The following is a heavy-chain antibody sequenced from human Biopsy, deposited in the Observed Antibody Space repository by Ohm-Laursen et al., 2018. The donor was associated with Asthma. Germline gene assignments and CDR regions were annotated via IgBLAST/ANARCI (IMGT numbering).Heavy chain of an antibody. V-gene: IGHV4-61*08. CDR2: IHYSGST. CDR1: GAAISRGGYY. J-gene: IGHJ4*02. CDR3: AGFCSGGNCPDH. Sequence: PSQTLSLTCSVSGAAISRGGYYWTWIRQPPGKGLEWIGNIHYSGSTYSNPSLKSRVTISVDTSKKQISLRLSSVIAADTAVYYCAGFCSGGNCPDHWGQGTLVTVSS. D-gene: IGHD2-15*01.